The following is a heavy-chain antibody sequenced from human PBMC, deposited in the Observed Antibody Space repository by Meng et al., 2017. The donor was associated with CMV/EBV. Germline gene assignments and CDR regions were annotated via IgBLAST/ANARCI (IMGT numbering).Heavy chain of an antibody. CDR1: GGSISSYY. D-gene: IGHD4-17*01. CDR3: ARGPEVDYGDYVGLDY. CDR2: IYTSGST. J-gene: IGHJ4*02. V-gene: IGHV4-4*07. Sequence: QVQRAGSGPGLGTPSETPSLTCTVSGGSISSYYWSWIRQPAGKGLEWIGRIYTSGSTNYNPSLKSRVTMSVDTSKNQFSLKLSSVTAADTAVYYCARGPEVDYGDYVGLDYWGQGTLVTVSS.